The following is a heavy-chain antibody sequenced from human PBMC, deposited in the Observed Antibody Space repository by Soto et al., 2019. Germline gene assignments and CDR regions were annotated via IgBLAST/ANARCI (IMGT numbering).Heavy chain of an antibody. CDR3: ARDFQYNWFDP. CDR2: MNPNSGNT. V-gene: IGHV1-8*01. CDR1: GYSFTSYD. J-gene: IGHJ5*02. D-gene: IGHD3-3*01. Sequence: ASVKGSCKASGYSFTSYDINWVRQATGQGLEWMGWMNPNSGNTGYAQKFQGRVTMTRNTSISTAYMELSSLRSEDTAVYYCARDFQYNWFDPWGQGTLVTVSS.